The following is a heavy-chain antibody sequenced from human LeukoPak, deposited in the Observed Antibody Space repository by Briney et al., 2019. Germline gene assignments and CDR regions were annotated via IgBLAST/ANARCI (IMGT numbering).Heavy chain of an antibody. J-gene: IGHJ4*02. Sequence: SETLSLTCAVSGYSNSSGYYWGWIRPPPGKGLEWIGSIYQSGSTYYNPSLKSRVTISVDRSKNQFSLKLSSVTAADTAVYYCARQGIGGYYDFWSFDYWGQGTLVTVSS. D-gene: IGHD3-3*01. CDR1: GYSNSSGYY. V-gene: IGHV4-38-2*01. CDR2: IYQSGST. CDR3: ARQGIGGYYDFWSFDY.